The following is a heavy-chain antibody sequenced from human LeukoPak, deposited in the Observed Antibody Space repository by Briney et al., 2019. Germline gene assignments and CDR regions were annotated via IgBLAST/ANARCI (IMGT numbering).Heavy chain of an antibody. D-gene: IGHD2-2*01. J-gene: IGHJ4*02. Sequence: SVEVSCKASGVTFRLYAISWVLQAPGEGLECMGGVIPIFCTANYAQKFLGRVTISADESTSTAYVELSSLRSEDTAVYHCARPSCSSTSCPLGYWGQGTLVTVSS. CDR3: ARPSCSSTSCPLGY. V-gene: IGHV1-69*01. CDR1: GVTFRLYA. CDR2: VIPIFCTA.